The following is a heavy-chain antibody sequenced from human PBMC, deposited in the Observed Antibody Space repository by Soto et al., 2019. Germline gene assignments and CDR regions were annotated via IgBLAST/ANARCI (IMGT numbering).Heavy chain of an antibody. CDR3: ARGDIVAIFGMDV. CDR2: INPSGGST. D-gene: IGHD5-12*01. V-gene: IGHV1-46*01. J-gene: IGHJ6*02. CDR1: GYTFTSYY. Sequence: QVQLVQSGAEVKKPGASVKVSCKASGYTFTSYYMHWVRQDPGQGLEWMGIINPSGGSTTYAQKFQGRVTMTRDTSTTTVYTELSSLRSEDTAVYYCARGDIVAIFGMDVWGQGTTVTVSS.